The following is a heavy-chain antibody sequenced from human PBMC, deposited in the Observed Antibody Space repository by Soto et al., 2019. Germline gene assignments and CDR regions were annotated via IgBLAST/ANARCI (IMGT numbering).Heavy chain of an antibody. CDR3: ASHYDMWSGYLSPVDY. D-gene: IGHD3-3*01. V-gene: IGHV3-11*01. CDR1: GYTFSDYY. CDR2: IDTSSTKI. Sequence: QVQLVESGGDLVKRGGSLRLSCAASGYTFSDYYMSWIRQAPGKGLEWISYIDTSSTKIYYADSVKCRFTISRDNAKNALYLEMNSLRDEDTAVYYCASHYDMWSGYLSPVDYWGQGTLGTVSS. J-gene: IGHJ4*02.